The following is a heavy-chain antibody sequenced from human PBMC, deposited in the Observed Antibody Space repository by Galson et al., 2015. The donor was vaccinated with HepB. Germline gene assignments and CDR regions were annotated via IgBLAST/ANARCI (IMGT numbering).Heavy chain of an antibody. V-gene: IGHV1-18*01. Sequence: SVKVSCKASGYTFTSYGISWVRQAPGQGLEWMRWISAYNGNTNYAQKLQGRVTMTTDTSTSTAYMELRSLRSDDTAVYYCARGVRDEIYYYYYGMDVWGQGTTVTVSS. J-gene: IGHJ6*02. CDR1: GYTFTSYG. D-gene: IGHD1-1*01. CDR3: ARGVRDEIYYYYYGMDV. CDR2: ISAYNGNT.